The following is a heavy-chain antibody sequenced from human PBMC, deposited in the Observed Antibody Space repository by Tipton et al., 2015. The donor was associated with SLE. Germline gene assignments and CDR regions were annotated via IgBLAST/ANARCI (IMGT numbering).Heavy chain of an antibody. Sequence: TLSLTCSVSGASITSHRWSWIRQTPGKGLEWIGNVDYSGSTDYNPYLKSRVTISIDTSKNQLSLKLNSVTAADTAVYYCARDRYRDYFGPWGQGTLVTVSS. CDR1: GASITSHR. J-gene: IGHJ5*02. CDR3: ARDRYRDYFGP. CDR2: VDYSGST. D-gene: IGHD4-11*01. V-gene: IGHV4-59*11.